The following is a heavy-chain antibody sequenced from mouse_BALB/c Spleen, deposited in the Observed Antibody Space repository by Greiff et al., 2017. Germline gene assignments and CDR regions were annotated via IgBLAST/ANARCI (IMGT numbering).Heavy chain of an antibody. CDR3: AKPPIYYDYDDGLYYAMDY. Sequence: VHLVESGPGLVAPSQSLSITCTVSGFSLTSYGVSWVRQPPGKGLEWLGVIWGDGSTNYHSALISRLSISKDNSKSQVFLKLNSLQTDDTATYYCAKPPIYYDYDDGLYYAMDYWGQGTSVTVSS. J-gene: IGHJ4*01. V-gene: IGHV2-3*01. D-gene: IGHD2-4*01. CDR1: GFSLTSYG. CDR2: IWGDGST.